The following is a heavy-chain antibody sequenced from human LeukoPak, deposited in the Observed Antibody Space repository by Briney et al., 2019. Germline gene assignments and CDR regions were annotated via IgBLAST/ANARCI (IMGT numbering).Heavy chain of an antibody. CDR2: ISSSSSYI. Sequence: PGGSLRLSCAASGFTFSRYSMNWVRQAPGKGLEWVSSISSSSSYIHCADSVKGRFTISRDNAKNSLYLQMNSLRAEDTAVYYCARDREDYGSGSCFDYWGQGTLVTVSS. CDR1: GFTFSRYS. D-gene: IGHD3-10*01. J-gene: IGHJ4*02. CDR3: ARDREDYGSGSCFDY. V-gene: IGHV3-21*01.